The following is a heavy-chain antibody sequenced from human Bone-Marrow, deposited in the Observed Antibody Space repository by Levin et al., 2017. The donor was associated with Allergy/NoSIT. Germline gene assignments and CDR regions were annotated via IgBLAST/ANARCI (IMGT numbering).Heavy chain of an antibody. J-gene: IGHJ4*02. D-gene: IGHD3-22*01. CDR1: FFSFLLSS. Sequence: GGSLRLSFSSSFFSFLLSSLPFFLPSPLKGLSWVSAISGSGGGTYYADSVQGRFTISRDNSKNTLYLQMNSLRAEDTAVYFCAKGGYYSDNSAYYQLAKTFECWGQGTLLTVSS. CDR2: ISGSGGGT. CDR3: AKGGYYSDNSAYYQLAKTFEC. V-gene: IGHV3-23*01.